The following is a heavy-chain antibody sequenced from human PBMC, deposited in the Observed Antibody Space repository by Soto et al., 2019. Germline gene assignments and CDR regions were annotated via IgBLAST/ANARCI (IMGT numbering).Heavy chain of an antibody. Sequence: GGSLRLSCAACGFPFSTYAMSWVRQAQGKGLEWVSVISGSGDSTYYADSVKGRFTISRDNSKNTLYLQMNSLRAEDTAVYYCARRGPGTYFDYWGQGTLVTVSS. J-gene: IGHJ4*02. CDR2: ISGSGDST. CDR1: GFPFSTYA. CDR3: ARRGPGTYFDY. V-gene: IGHV3-23*01. D-gene: IGHD6-13*01.